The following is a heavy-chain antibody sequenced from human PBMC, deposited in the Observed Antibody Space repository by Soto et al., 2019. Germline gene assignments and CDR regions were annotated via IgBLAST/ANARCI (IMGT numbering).Heavy chain of an antibody. D-gene: IGHD1-26*01. J-gene: IGHJ4*02. V-gene: IGHV3-48*02. Sequence: QPGGSLRLSCAASGFSFNTSGMHWVRQAPGKGLEWVSYISSSSSTMYYADSVKGRFTISRDNAKNSLFLHMNSLRDEDTAVYYCARDSTDADSGSYSGDYWGQGTLVTVSS. CDR1: GFSFNTSG. CDR3: ARDSTDADSGSYSGDY. CDR2: ISSSSSTM.